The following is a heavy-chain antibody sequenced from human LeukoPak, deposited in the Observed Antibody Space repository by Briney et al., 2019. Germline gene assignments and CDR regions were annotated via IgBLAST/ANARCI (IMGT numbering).Heavy chain of an antibody. Sequence: ASVKVSCKASGYTFPGYYMHWVRQAPGQGLEWMGWVNPNSGGTNYAQKFQGRVTMTRDTSISTAYMELSRLRSDDTAVYYCASLIEYSSSRVRTDDAFDIWGQGTMVTVSS. CDR3: ASLIEYSSSRVRTDDAFDI. CDR1: GYTFPGYY. V-gene: IGHV1-2*02. D-gene: IGHD6-6*01. CDR2: VNPNSGGT. J-gene: IGHJ3*02.